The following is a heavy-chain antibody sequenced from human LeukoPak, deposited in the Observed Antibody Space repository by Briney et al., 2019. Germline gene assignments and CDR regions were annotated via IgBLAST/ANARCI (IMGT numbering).Heavy chain of an antibody. CDR3: ARELSGVLWFGELLSLGMDV. J-gene: IGHJ6*02. CDR1: GGSISSYY. D-gene: IGHD3-10*01. Sequence: SETLSLTCTVSGGSISSYYWSWIRQPPGKGLEWIGYIYYSGSTNYNPSLKSRVTISVDTSKNQFSLKLSSVTAADTAVYYCARELSGVLWFGELLSLGMDVWGQGTTVTVSS. CDR2: IYYSGST. V-gene: IGHV4-59*12.